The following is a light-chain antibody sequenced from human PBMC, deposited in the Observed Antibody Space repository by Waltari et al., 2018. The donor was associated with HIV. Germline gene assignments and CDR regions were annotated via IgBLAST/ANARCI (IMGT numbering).Light chain of an antibody. Sequence: EIFLTQSPATLSLSPGDRATLSGRASQSVSSSVAWYQQKPGQAPRLLIYDASGRTTGRPARFSGSGSWTDFTSTISSLEPEDYAVYYCQKRSKSVTFGGGTKLDMK. CDR1: QSVSSS. CDR3: QKRSKSVT. J-gene: IGKJ4*01. CDR2: DAS. V-gene: IGKV3-11*01.